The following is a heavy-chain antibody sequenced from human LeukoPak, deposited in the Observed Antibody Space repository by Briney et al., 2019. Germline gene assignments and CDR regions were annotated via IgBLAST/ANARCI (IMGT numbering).Heavy chain of an antibody. J-gene: IGHJ3*02. CDR3: ARALQRYCSGGSCYYDAFDI. D-gene: IGHD2-15*01. Sequence: ASVKVSCKASGYTFTSYGISWVRQAPGQGLEWMGWISAYNGNTNYSQKLQGRVTMTTDTSTSTAYMELRSLRSDDTAVYYCARALQRYCSGGSCYYDAFDIWGQGTMVTVSS. V-gene: IGHV1-18*01. CDR1: GYTFTSYG. CDR2: ISAYNGNT.